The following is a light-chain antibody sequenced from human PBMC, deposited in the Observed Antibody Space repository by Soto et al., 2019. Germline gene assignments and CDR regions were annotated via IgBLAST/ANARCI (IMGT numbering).Light chain of an antibody. CDR2: GAS. Sequence: EIVLTQSPGTLSLSPGERATLSCRASQSVSSSYLAWYQQKPGQAPRLLIYGASSRATGIPDRFSGSGSGTDFTLTIIRLEPEDFAVNYCQQSGSSPIFGPGTQVHIK. V-gene: IGKV3-20*01. CDR1: QSVSSSY. J-gene: IGKJ3*01. CDR3: QQSGSSPI.